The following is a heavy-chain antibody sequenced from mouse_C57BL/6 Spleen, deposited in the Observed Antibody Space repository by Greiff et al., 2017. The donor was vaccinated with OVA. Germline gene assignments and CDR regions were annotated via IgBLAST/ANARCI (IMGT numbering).Heavy chain of an antibody. CDR2: ISSGSSTI. CDR3: ASQGGGYAMDY. V-gene: IGHV5-17*01. J-gene: IGHJ4*01. Sequence: EVKLLESGGGLVKPGGSLKLSCAASGFTFSDYGMHWVRQAPEKGLEWVAYISSGSSTIYYADTVKGRFTISRDNAKNTLFLQMTSLRSEDTAMYYCASQGGGYAMDYWGQGTSVTVSS. CDR1: GFTFSDYG.